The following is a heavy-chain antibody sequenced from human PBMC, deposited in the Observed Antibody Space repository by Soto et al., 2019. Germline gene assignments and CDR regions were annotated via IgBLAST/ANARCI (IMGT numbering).Heavy chain of an antibody. J-gene: IGHJ5*02. D-gene: IGHD2-2*01. CDR1: GGSISSYY. V-gene: IGHV4-59*01. CDR2: IYYSGST. CDR3: ARDTSRGVVHWFDP. Sequence: SETLSLTCTVSGGSISSYYWSWIRRPPGKGLDWIGYIYYSGSTNQNPSLKSRVTISVDTSKNQFSLKLSSVTAADTAVYYCARDTSRGVVHWFDPWGQGTLVTVSS.